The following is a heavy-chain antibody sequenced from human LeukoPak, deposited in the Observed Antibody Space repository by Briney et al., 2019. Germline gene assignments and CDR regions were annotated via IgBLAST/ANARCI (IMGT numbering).Heavy chain of an antibody. J-gene: IGHJ4*02. CDR3: TRVIARYYGSGSYPDYFDY. Sequence: GGSLRLSCTASGFTFGDYAMSWFRQAPGKGLEWVGFIRSKAYGGTTEYAASVKGRFTISRDDSKSIAYLQMNSLKTEDTAVYYCTRVIARYYGSGSYPDYFDYWGQGTLVTVPS. D-gene: IGHD3-10*01. V-gene: IGHV3-49*03. CDR2: IRSKAYGGTT. CDR1: GFTFGDYA.